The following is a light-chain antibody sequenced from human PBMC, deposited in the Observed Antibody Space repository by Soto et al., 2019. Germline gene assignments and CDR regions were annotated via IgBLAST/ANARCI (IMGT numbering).Light chain of an antibody. CDR3: RSYTGSSNWV. J-gene: IGLJ3*02. CDR1: SSDVGGYNY. Sequence: QYALTQPASVSGSPGQSITISCTGTSSDVGGYNYVSWYQQHPGKAPKLVIYEVSNRPSGCANRLSGSKSGNTASLTISGLQAEDEADYYCRSYTGSSNWVFGGGNKVNVL. CDR2: EVS. V-gene: IGLV2-14*01.